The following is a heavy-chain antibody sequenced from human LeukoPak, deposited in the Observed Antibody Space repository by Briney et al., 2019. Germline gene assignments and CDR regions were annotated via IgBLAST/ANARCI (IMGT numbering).Heavy chain of an antibody. Sequence: GGSLRLSCAASGFTFSSYEMNWVRQAPGKGLEWVSYISSSGSTIYYADSVKGRFTISRDNAKNSLYLQMNSLRAEDTAVYYCARARYCSSTSCLWSYYYYGMDVWGKGTTVTVSS. CDR1: GFTFSSYE. J-gene: IGHJ6*04. CDR3: ARARYCSSTSCLWSYYYYGMDV. D-gene: IGHD2-2*01. V-gene: IGHV3-48*03. CDR2: ISSSGSTI.